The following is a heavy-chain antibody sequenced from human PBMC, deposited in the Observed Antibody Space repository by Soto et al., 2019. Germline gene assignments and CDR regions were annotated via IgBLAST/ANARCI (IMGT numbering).Heavy chain of an antibody. J-gene: IGHJ4*02. V-gene: IGHV3-21*01. Sequence: GGSLRLSCAASGFTFSRYSMNWVRQAPGKGLEWVSSISSTTNYIYYADSMKGRFIVSRDNAKNSVYLDMNSLSAEDTAVYYCARESEDLTSNFDYWSQGT. CDR2: ISSTTNYI. CDR3: ARESEDLTSNFDY. CDR1: GFTFSRYS.